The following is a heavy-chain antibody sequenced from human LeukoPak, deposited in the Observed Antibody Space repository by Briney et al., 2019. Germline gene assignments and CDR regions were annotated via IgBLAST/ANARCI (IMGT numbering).Heavy chain of an antibody. CDR1: GGSFSGYY. V-gene: IGHV4-34*01. Sequence: SETLSLTCAVYGGSFSGYYWSWIRQSPGKGLEVIAEIHYSGSASYNPSLKSRVTISGDPSKIQVSLRVTSVTAADTAEYYCARGILSGYYFDSWGQGSLVTVSS. CDR2: IHYSGSA. CDR3: ARGILSGYYFDS. D-gene: IGHD2-15*01. J-gene: IGHJ4*02.